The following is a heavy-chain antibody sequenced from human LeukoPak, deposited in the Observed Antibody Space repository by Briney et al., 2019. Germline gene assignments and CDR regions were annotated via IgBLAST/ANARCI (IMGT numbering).Heavy chain of an antibody. CDR1: GYTFTGYY. V-gene: IGHV1-2*02. CDR3: ARECSTNGVCYHWFDP. CDR2: INPNGGGT. Sequence: ASVKVSCKASGYTFTGYYMHWVRQAPGQGLEWMGWINPNGGGTNYAQKFQGRVTMTRDTSISTAYMELSRLRSDDTAVYYCARECSTNGVCYHWFDPWGQGTLVTVSS. J-gene: IGHJ5*02. D-gene: IGHD2-8*01.